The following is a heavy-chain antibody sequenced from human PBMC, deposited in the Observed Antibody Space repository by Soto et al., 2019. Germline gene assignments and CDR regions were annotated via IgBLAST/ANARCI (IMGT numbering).Heavy chain of an antibody. CDR3: ARGIKYGAYSRWFDP. Sequence: QVQLVQSGAEVKKPGASVKVSCKASGYTFTSYDINWVRQATGQGLEYLGWMNPNSGNTAYVQKCQDRVAMTWDPSITTASMELRGLRSEDTAVYFCARGIKYGAYSRWFDPWGQGTLVTVSS. J-gene: IGHJ5*02. V-gene: IGHV1-8*01. CDR2: MNPNSGNT. CDR1: GYTFTSYD. D-gene: IGHD4-17*01.